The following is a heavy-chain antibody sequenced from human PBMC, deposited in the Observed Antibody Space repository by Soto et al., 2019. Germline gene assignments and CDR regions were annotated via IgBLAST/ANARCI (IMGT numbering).Heavy chain of an antibody. CDR2: ISAYNGNT. J-gene: IGHJ4*02. Sequence: QVQLVQSGPEVKKPGASGKVSCKASGYTFTTYGINWVRQAPGQVREWMGWISAYNGNTAYAQRFQGRVTVTTGTSTSTAYMEMRSLRSDDTAVYYCESDAVFGDSRNHLDYWGKGNLVSVSS. V-gene: IGHV1-18*01. D-gene: IGHD3-10*01. CDR1: GYTFTTYG. CDR3: ESDAVFGDSRNHLDY.